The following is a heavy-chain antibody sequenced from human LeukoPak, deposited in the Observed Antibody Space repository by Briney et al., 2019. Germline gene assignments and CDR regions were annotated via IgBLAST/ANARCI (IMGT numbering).Heavy chain of an antibody. Sequence: SETLSLTCTVSGGSISSYYWSWIRQPPGKGLEWIGYIYYSGSTNYNPSLKSRVTISVDTSKNQFSLKLSSMTAADTAVYYCARDLGRDGYKGGFDYWGQGTLVTVSS. D-gene: IGHD5-24*01. V-gene: IGHV4-59*01. CDR1: GGSISSYY. CDR2: IYYSGST. CDR3: ARDLGRDGYKGGFDY. J-gene: IGHJ4*02.